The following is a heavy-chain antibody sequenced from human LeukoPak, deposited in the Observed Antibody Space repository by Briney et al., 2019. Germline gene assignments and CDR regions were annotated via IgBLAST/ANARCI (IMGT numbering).Heavy chain of an antibody. CDR3: ARYGSGSSAFDY. D-gene: IGHD3-10*01. CDR2: IYHSGST. J-gene: IGHJ4*02. V-gene: IGHV4-38-2*02. CDR1: GYSISSGYY. Sequence: PSETLSLTCTVSGYSISSGYYWGWIRQPPGKELEWIGSIYHSGSTYYNPSLKSRVTISVDTSKNQFSLKLSSVTAADTAVYYCARYGSGSSAFDYWGQGTLVTVSS.